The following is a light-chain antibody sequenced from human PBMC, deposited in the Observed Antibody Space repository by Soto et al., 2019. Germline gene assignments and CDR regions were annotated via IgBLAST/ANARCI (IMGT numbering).Light chain of an antibody. V-gene: IGLV2-14*01. Sequence: QSALPQPASVSGSPGQSITISCTGTSSDVGGYNYVSWYQQHPGKAPKLMIYDVSNRPSGVSNRFSGSKSGNTASLTISGLQAEDEADYYCSSYTSSSTVYVFGTGTKVTVL. CDR3: SSYTSSSTVYV. CDR2: DVS. CDR1: SSDVGGYNY. J-gene: IGLJ1*01.